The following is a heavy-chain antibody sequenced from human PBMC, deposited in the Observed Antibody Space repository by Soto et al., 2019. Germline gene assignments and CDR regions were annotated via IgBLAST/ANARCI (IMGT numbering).Heavy chain of an antibody. D-gene: IGHD6-13*01. Sequence: SETLSLTCTVSSGSINSNYWSWIRQPPGKGLEWIGYVYYSGSTNYNPSLKSRVTISVDTSKNQFSLKVSSVTAADTAVYYCLYSSSWYYFDYWGQGMLVTVS. V-gene: IGHV4-59*08. CDR1: SGSINSNY. J-gene: IGHJ4*02. CDR2: VYYSGST. CDR3: LYSSSWYYFDY.